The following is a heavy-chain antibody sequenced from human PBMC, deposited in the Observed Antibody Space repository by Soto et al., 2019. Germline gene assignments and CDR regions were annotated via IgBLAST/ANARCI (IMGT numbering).Heavy chain of an antibody. D-gene: IGHD6-13*01. Sequence: PSETLSLTCTVSGGSISSYYWSWIRQPPGKGLEWIGYIYYSGSTNYNPSLKSRVTISVDTSKNQFSLKLSSVTAADTAVYYCARGIAAAGTNWFDPWGQGTLVPVSS. CDR3: ARGIAAAGTNWFDP. CDR1: GGSISSYY. J-gene: IGHJ5*02. CDR2: IYYSGST. V-gene: IGHV4-59*01.